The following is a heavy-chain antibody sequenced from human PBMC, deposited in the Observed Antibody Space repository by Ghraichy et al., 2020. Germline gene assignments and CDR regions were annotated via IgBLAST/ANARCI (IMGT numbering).Heavy chain of an antibody. CDR2: INQDGSEK. CDR3: ARRPSSGSYGGGFDY. Sequence: GGSLGLSCAASGFTFGSDWMSWVRQAPGKGLEWVANINQDGSEKYYVDSVKGRFTISRDNAKNSLYLQMNSLRAEDTAVYYCARRPSSGSYGGGFDYWGQGTLVTVAS. V-gene: IGHV3-7*01. CDR1: GFTFGSDW. J-gene: IGHJ4*02. D-gene: IGHD1-26*01.